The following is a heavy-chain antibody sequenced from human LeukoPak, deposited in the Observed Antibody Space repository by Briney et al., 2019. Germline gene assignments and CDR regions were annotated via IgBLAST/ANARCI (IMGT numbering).Heavy chain of an antibody. CDR1: GYTFTTYW. V-gene: IGHV5-51*01. D-gene: IGHD3-3*01. Sequence: GESLKISCKGSGYTFTTYWIGWVRRMLGKGLEWMGIIYPGDSDTRYSPSFQGQVTISADKSISTAYLQWSSLKASDTAMYYCARQKSAYDSEFDYWGQGTLVTVSS. J-gene: IGHJ4*02. CDR2: IYPGDSDT. CDR3: ARQKSAYDSEFDY.